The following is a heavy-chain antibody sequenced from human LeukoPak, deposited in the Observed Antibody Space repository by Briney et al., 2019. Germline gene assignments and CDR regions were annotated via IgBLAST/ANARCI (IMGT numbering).Heavy chain of an antibody. V-gene: IGHV4-4*07. Sequence: SETLSLTCTVSGGSISGYYWSWIRQPAGKGLEWIGRIYTSGSTNYNPSLKSRVTMSVDTSKNQFSLKLSSVTAADTAVYYCASTPNYCSSTSCYRLYYYYYGMDVWGQGTTVTVSS. CDR1: GGSISGYY. J-gene: IGHJ6*02. CDR3: ASTPNYCSSTSCYRLYYYYYGMDV. D-gene: IGHD2-2*01. CDR2: IYTSGST.